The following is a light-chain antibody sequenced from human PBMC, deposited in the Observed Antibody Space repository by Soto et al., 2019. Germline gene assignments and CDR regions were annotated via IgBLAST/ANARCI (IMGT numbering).Light chain of an antibody. CDR1: QSVSGN. J-gene: IGKJ1*01. Sequence: EIVMTQSPVTLSVSPGERVTLSCRASQSVSGNLAWYQQKPGQAPRLLIYGAFTRATGIPARFSGSGSGTEFTLTISSLQSEDFAVYYCQQYKDWPWTFGQGTKVEIK. V-gene: IGKV3-15*01. CDR3: QQYKDWPWT. CDR2: GAF.